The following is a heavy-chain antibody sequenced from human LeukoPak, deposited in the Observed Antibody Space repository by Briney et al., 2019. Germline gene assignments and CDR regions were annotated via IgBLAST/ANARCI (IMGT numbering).Heavy chain of an antibody. V-gene: IGHV1-2*02. CDR2: INPNSGGT. Sequence: GASVKVSCKASGYTFTGYYMHWVRQAPGQGLEWMGWINPNSGGTNYAQKFQGRVTMTTDTSITTAYMEVNSLTSDDTAIYYCARAFCTTNSCFFYSDYWGQGTLVTVSS. D-gene: IGHD2-2*01. J-gene: IGHJ4*02. CDR3: ARAFCTTNSCFFYSDY. CDR1: GYTFTGYY.